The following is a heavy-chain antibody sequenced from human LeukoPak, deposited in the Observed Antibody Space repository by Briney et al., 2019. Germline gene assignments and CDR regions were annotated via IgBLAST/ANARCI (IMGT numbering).Heavy chain of an antibody. V-gene: IGHV4-34*01. CDR3: ARDPEYEGVDAFDI. J-gene: IGHJ3*02. CDR1: GGSFSGYY. D-gene: IGHD1-14*01. Sequence: PSETLSLTCAVYGGSFSGYYWSWIRQPPGKGLEWIGEINHSGSTNYNPSLKSRVTISVDTSKNQFSLKLSSVTAADTAVYYCARDPEYEGVDAFDIWGQGTMVTVSS. CDR2: INHSGST.